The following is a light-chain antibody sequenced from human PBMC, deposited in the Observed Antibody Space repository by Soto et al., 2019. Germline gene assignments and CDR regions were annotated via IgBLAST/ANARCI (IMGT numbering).Light chain of an antibody. CDR2: DAF. Sequence: IQMTQSPSSLSASVGYRFTITCQASQDINSYLSWYQQRPGKAPKLLIYDAFTLETGVPSRFSGSGSGTEFTLTISSLQPDDFATYYCQQYNSYPWTFGQGTTVDIK. CDR1: QDINSY. J-gene: IGKJ1*01. V-gene: IGKV1-33*01. CDR3: QQYNSYPWT.